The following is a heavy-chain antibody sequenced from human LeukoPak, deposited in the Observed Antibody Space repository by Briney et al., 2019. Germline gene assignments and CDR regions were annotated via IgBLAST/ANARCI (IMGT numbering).Heavy chain of an antibody. J-gene: IGHJ6*02. CDR1: GFTFSSYD. CDR3: ARSLAYYDTPSYPYYYYGMDV. CDR2: IGTAGDT. V-gene: IGHV3-13*01. Sequence: GGSLRLSCAASGFTFSSYDMHWVRQATGKGLEWVSAIGTAGDTYYPGSVKGRFTISRENAKNSLYLQMNSLGAGDTAVYYCARSLAYYDTPSYPYYYYGMDVWGQGTTVTVSS. D-gene: IGHD3-9*01.